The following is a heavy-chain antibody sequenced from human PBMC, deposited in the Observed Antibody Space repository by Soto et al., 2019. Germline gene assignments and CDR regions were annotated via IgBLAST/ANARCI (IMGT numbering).Heavy chain of an antibody. CDR3: ARDRKDSSGYGYPYGMDV. CDR1: GFTFSSYS. CDR2: ISSSSSTI. J-gene: IGHJ6*02. D-gene: IGHD3-22*01. V-gene: IGHV3-48*02. Sequence: VQLVESGGGLVQPGGSLRLSCAASGFTFSSYSMNWVRQAPGKGLEWVSYISSSSSTIYYADSVKGRFTISRDNAKNSLYLQMNSLRDEDTAVYYCARDRKDSSGYGYPYGMDVWGQGTTVTVSS.